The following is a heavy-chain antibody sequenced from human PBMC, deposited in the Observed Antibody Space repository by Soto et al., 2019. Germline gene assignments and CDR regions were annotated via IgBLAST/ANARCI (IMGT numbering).Heavy chain of an antibody. D-gene: IGHD5-18*01. V-gene: IGHV3-74*01. CDR1: GFTFSSYW. Sequence: GGSLRLSCAASGFTFSSYWMHWVRQAPGKGLVWVSRINSDGSSTNYADSVKGRFTISRDNAKNTLYLQMNSLRAEDTGVYYWARGITVGDAMVTGDAFDIWGQGTMVTVSS. J-gene: IGHJ3*02. CDR2: INSDGSST. CDR3: ARGITVGDAMVTGDAFDI.